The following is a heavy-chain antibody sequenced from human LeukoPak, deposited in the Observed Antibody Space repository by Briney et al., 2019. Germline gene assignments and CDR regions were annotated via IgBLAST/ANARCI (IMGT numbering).Heavy chain of an antibody. Sequence: GGSLRLSCAASGFTFSSYAMSWVRQVPGKGLEWVSAISGSGGSTYYADSVKGRFTISRDNSKNTLYLQMNSLRAEDTAVYYCAKERTYGSGSPYYFDYWGQGTLVTVSS. D-gene: IGHD3-10*01. CDR2: ISGSGGST. V-gene: IGHV3-23*01. J-gene: IGHJ4*02. CDR1: GFTFSSYA. CDR3: AKERTYGSGSPYYFDY.